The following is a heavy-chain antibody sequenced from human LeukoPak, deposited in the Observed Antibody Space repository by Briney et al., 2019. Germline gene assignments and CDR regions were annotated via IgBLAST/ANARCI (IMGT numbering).Heavy chain of an antibody. V-gene: IGHV3-21*01. CDR2: ISSSSSYI. CDR3: ARGGPSSGDYLAFDI. J-gene: IGHJ3*02. D-gene: IGHD4-17*01. Sequence: GGSLRLSCAASGFTFSSYSMNWVRQAPGKGLEWVSSISSSSSYIYYADSVKGRFTISRDNAKNSLYLQMNSLRAEDTAVYYCARGGPSSGDYLAFDIWGQGTMVTVSS. CDR1: GFTFSSYS.